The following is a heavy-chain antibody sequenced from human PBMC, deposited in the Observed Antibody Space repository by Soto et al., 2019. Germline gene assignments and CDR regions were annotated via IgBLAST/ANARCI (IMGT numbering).Heavy chain of an antibody. CDR1: GFTFSTYA. J-gene: IGHJ6*02. V-gene: IGHV3-23*01. CDR2: LSGSGGST. CDR3: ASDFVGAAPVHYYCYCMGL. D-gene: IGHD1-26*01. Sequence: GGSLRLSCAASGFTFSTYAMSWVRQAPGKGLEWVSGLSGSGGSTNYADSVKGRFTISRDNSMNTLYLQMSSLRAEDTAVYYCASDFVGAAPVHYYCYCMGLWDQGTMVTVSS.